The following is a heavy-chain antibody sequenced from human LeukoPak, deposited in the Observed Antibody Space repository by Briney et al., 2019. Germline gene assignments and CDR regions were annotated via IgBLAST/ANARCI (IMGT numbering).Heavy chain of an antibody. CDR1: GFSLSTSRVG. CDR2: IYRNDDK. V-gene: IGHV2-5*01. Sequence: SGPTLVNPTQTLTLTCTFSGFSLSTSRVGVGWIRQPPGKALEWLALIYRNDDKRYSPSLRSRLTVTKDTSKNQVVLTMTNMDPVDTATYYCAHAIFGVVISDFDYWGQGTLVTVSS. D-gene: IGHD3-3*01. CDR3: AHAIFGVVISDFDY. J-gene: IGHJ4*02.